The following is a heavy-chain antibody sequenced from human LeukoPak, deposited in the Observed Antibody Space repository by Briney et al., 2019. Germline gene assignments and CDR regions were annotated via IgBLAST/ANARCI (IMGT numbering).Heavy chain of an antibody. V-gene: IGHV3-23*01. CDR3: GKGGGA. D-gene: IGHD3-16*01. Sequence: GGSLRLSCAASGFRFSDYTMTWVRQAPGKGPEWVSAIGGRGGSTYYADSLGGRFTISRDNSQDMVYLQMNSLKVEDTATYYCGKGGGAWGQGTKVTVSS. J-gene: IGHJ5*02. CDR1: GFRFSDYT. CDR2: IGGRGGST.